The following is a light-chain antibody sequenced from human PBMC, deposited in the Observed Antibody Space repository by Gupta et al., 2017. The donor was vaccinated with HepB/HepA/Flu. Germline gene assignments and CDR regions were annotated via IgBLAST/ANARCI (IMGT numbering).Light chain of an antibody. CDR3: QHRSNCPFT. V-gene: IGKV3-11*01. CDR1: RNIYDY. J-gene: IGKJ5*01. CDR2: DAS. Sequence: EIVLTQSPATLSLSPGETATLSCRASRNIYDYLAWFQQKPGQAPRLLISDASKRATGIPSRFSGSGSGTEFTLTFRSLEPEDFGVYYCQHRSNCPFTFGQGT.